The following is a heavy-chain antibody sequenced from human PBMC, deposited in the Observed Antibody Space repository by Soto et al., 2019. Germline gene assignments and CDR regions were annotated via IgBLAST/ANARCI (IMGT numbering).Heavy chain of an antibody. Sequence: GGSLRLSCADSGFTFSSYSMNWVRQAPGKGRDRVSSFITSSSHISYPDSMNLLFTISSDNAKNSLYLQMNSLRAEYTAVYYCARDKDTAMVPYYYYYGMDVWGQGTTVTVSS. D-gene: IGHD5-18*01. CDR3: ARDKDTAMVPYYYYYGMDV. J-gene: IGHJ6*02. V-gene: IGHV3-21*01. CDR1: GFTFSSYS. CDR2: FITSSSHI.